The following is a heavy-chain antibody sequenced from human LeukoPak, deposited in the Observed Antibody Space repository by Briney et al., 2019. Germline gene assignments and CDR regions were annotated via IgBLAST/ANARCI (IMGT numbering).Heavy chain of an antibody. CDR1: GGSITSHY. CDR3: ARGQRWQQLVRNYYYGMDV. J-gene: IGHJ6*02. D-gene: IGHD6-13*01. V-gene: IGHV4-59*11. Sequence: PSETLSLTCIVSGGSITSHYWNWIRQPPGKGLEWIGYIYSSGNSNYNPSLKSRVTISVDTSKNQFSLNLNSVTAADTAVYYCARGQRWQQLVRNYYYGMDVWGQGTTVTVSS. CDR2: IYSSGNS.